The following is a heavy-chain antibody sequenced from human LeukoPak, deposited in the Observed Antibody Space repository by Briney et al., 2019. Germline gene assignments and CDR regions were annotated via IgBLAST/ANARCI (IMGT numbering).Heavy chain of an antibody. D-gene: IGHD3-22*01. CDR3: ARDLYYYDSSGYYIPDAFDI. CDR2: ISSSSSTI. J-gene: IGHJ3*02. CDR1: GFTFSSYS. V-gene: IGHV3-48*02. Sequence: PGGSLRLSCAASGFTFSSYSMNWVRQAPGKGLEWVSYISSSSSTIYYADSVKGRFTISRDNAKNSLYLQMNSLRDEDTAVYYCARDLYYYDSSGYYIPDAFDIWGQGTMVTVSS.